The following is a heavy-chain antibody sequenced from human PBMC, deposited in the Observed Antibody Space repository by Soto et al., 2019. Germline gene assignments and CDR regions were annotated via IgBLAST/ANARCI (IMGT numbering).Heavy chain of an antibody. J-gene: IGHJ4*02. CDR1: GDSISSGAYY. D-gene: IGHD2-15*01. Sequence: PSETLSLTCTVSGDSISSGAYYWSWIRQPPGKGLEWIGYIYHSGATYYNPSLESRVTMSVDTSKNQFSLRLSSVTAADTAVYYCARDGGYATVGCWGQGTLVTVSS. V-gene: IGHV4-30-4*01. CDR3: ARDGGYATVGC. CDR2: IYHSGAT.